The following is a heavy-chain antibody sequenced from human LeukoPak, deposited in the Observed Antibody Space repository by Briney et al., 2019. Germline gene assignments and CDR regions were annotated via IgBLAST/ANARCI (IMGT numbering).Heavy chain of an antibody. J-gene: IGHJ4*02. CDR2: ISGSGGST. Sequence: GGSLRLSCAASGFTFSSYAMSWVRQAPGKGLEWVSAISGSGGSTYYADSVKGRFTISRDNSKNTLYLQMNSLRAEDTAVYYCAKVHRWLAVTPNYYFDYWGQGTLVTVSS. D-gene: IGHD6-19*01. V-gene: IGHV3-23*01. CDR1: GFTFSSYA. CDR3: AKVHRWLAVTPNYYFDY.